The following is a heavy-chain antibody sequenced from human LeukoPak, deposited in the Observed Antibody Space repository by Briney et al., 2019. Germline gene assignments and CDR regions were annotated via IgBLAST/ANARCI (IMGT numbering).Heavy chain of an antibody. V-gene: IGHV4-38-2*02. D-gene: IGHD2-15*01. CDR1: GYSISSGYY. CDR3: ATLLRGSGPYYFDY. J-gene: IGHJ4*02. Sequence: SETLSLTCTVSGYSISSGYYWGWIRQPPGKGLEWIGSIYHSGSTYYNPSLKSRVTISVDTSKNQFSLKLSSVTAADTAVYYCATLLRGSGPYYFDYWGQGTLVTVSS. CDR2: IYHSGST.